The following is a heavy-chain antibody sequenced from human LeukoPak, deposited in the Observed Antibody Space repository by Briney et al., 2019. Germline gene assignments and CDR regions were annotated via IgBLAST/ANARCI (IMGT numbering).Heavy chain of an antibody. CDR1: GYTFTSYG. CDR2: ISAYNGNT. Sequence: ASVKVSCKASGYTFTSYGISWVRQAPGQGLEWMGWISAYNGNTNYAQKLQGRVTMTTDTSTSTAYMELSSLRSEDTAVYYCATDVGGSYYFDYWGQGTLVTVSS. J-gene: IGHJ4*02. CDR3: ATDVGGSYYFDY. V-gene: IGHV1-18*01. D-gene: IGHD1-26*01.